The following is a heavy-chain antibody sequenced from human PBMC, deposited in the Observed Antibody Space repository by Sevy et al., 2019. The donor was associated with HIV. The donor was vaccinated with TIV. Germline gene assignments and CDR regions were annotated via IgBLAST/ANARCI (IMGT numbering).Heavy chain of an antibody. CDR1: GFTFTTYA. V-gene: IGHV3-23*01. CDR2: ISGSGDST. J-gene: IGHJ4*02. CDR3: ARDVRWYCSSTSCYVFDY. Sequence: GGSLRLSCAASGFTFTTYAMSWVRQAPGKGLEWVSAISGSGDSTYYADSVKGRFTVSRDNSKNTLYRQMNSLRAEDTAVYYCARDVRWYCSSTSCYVFDYWGQGTLVTVSS. D-gene: IGHD2-2*01.